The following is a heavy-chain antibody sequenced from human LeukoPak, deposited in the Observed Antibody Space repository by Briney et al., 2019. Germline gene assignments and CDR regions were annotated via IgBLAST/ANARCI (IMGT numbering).Heavy chain of an antibody. V-gene: IGHV3-30*03. CDR1: GFTFSSYG. CDR3: ARDLSYANWFDP. Sequence: GGSLRLSCAASGFTFSSYGMHWVRQAPGKGLEWVAVISYDGSNKYYADSVKGRFTISRDNSKNTLYLQMNSLRAEDTAVYYCARDLSYANWFDPWGQGTLVTVSS. D-gene: IGHD1-26*01. J-gene: IGHJ5*02. CDR2: ISYDGSNK.